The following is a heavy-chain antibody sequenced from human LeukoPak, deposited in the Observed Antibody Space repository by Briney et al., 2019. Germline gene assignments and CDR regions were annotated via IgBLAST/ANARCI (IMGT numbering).Heavy chain of an antibody. V-gene: IGHV3-23*01. Sequence: GGSLRLSCAASGFTFSIQAVSWVRQAPGKGLEWVSGISGSGGSTYYADSVKGRFTISRDNSKNTLYLQMNSLRAEDTAVYYCAKDGGYIWNVRGGFFDYWGQGTLVTVSS. J-gene: IGHJ4*02. D-gene: IGHD5-18*01. CDR3: AKDGGYIWNVRGGFFDY. CDR2: ISGSGGST. CDR1: GFTFSIQA.